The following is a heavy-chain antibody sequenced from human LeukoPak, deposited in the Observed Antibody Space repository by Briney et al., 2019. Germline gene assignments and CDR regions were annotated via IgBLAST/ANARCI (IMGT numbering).Heavy chain of an antibody. J-gene: IGHJ5*02. Sequence: GGSLRLSCAASGFTFSNAWMSWVRQAPGKGLEWVGRIKSKTDGGTTDYAAPVKGRSTISRDDSKNTLYLQMNSLKTEDTAVYYCTTDHYSSGWYGWFDPWGQGTLVTVSS. CDR1: GFTFSNAW. V-gene: IGHV3-15*01. CDR2: IKSKTDGGTT. D-gene: IGHD6-19*01. CDR3: TTDHYSSGWYGWFDP.